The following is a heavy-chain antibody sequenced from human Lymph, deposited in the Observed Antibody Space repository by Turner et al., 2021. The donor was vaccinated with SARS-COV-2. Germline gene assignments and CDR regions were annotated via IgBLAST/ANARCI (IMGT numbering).Heavy chain of an antibody. CDR3: ARETVNNWVDP. D-gene: IGHD2-21*02. Sequence: QVQLQESGPRLAKPLGTLSLTCTVSGGAMNSNYWSWIRQPPGRRLEWIGYIYYRGSTNYNPSLKSRVTISVDTSKTQFSLKLTSVTAADTAIYYCARETVNNWVDPWGQGILVTVSS. CDR1: GGAMNSNY. J-gene: IGHJ5*02. V-gene: IGHV4-59*01. CDR2: IYYRGST.